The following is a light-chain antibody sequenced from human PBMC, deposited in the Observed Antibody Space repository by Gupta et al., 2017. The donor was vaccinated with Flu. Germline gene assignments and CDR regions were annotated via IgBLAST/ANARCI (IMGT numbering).Light chain of an antibody. V-gene: IGKV3-15*01. J-gene: IGKJ2*01. CDR3: QQYNAELLYT. Sequence: ATLSVSPGERAALSCRASQSVSSNLARYQQRPGQAPSLLIYCASTRATGIPARFSGSRSGTECTLIISSPQSEDFSIYYCQQYNAELLYTFGRGTKLEIK. CDR2: CAS. CDR1: QSVSSN.